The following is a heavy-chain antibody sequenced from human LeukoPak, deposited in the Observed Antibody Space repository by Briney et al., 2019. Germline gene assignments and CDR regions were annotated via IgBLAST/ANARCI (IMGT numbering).Heavy chain of an antibody. CDR1: GFIFASYN. D-gene: IGHD2-21*02. Sequence: GGSLRLSCAASGFIFASYNMNWVRQAPGKGLEWLSYISSGGDHIFYADSVKGRFTISRDNPKNSLYLQMNSLRAEDTAVYYCATDHCGDCWGQGTLVTVSS. CDR2: ISSGGDHI. V-gene: IGHV3-48*01. J-gene: IGHJ4*02. CDR3: ATDHCGDC.